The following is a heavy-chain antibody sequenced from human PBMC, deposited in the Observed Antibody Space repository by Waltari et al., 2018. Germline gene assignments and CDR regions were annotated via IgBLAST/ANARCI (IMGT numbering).Heavy chain of an antibody. CDR1: GFSLSTSGVG. D-gene: IGHD3-16*02. CDR3: AHRGLHLGELSGAFDI. J-gene: IGHJ3*02. V-gene: IGHV2-5*01. CDR2: IYCNDDK. Sequence: QITLKESGPTLVKPTQTLTLTCTFSGFSLSTSGVGVGWIRQPPGKALEWLALIYCNDDKRYSPALNGRLTITKDTSKNQVVLTMTNMDPVDTATYYCAHRGLHLGELSGAFDIWGQGTMVTVSS.